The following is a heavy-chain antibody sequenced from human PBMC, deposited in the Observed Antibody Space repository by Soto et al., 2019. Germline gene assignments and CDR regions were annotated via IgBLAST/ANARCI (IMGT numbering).Heavy chain of an antibody. Sequence: SGPTRVNPTQTLTLTCTFSGFSLSTCGGGVGWIRQPPGKALEWLALIYWDDDKRYSPSLKSRLTITKDTSKNQVVLTMTNMDPVDTATYYCAHSDCSGGSCYSLDYWGQGTLVTVSS. CDR1: GFSLSTCGGG. CDR2: IYWDDDK. CDR3: AHSDCSGGSCYSLDY. D-gene: IGHD2-15*01. V-gene: IGHV2-5*02. J-gene: IGHJ4*02.